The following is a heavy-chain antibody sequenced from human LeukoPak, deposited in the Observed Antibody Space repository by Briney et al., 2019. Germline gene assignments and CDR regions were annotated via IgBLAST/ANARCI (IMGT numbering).Heavy chain of an antibody. CDR2: IIPMFGTT. J-gene: IGHJ3*02. D-gene: IGHD5-18*01. Sequence: GASVKVSCKASGGTFSSYAISWVRQAPGQGLEWMGGIIPMFGTTKYAQKFQGRVSITADESTSTAYMELSSLRSEDTAVYYCARDPSVVDTAMGDAFDIWGQGTMVTVSS. CDR3: ARDPSVVDTAMGDAFDI. V-gene: IGHV1-69*13. CDR1: GGTFSSYA.